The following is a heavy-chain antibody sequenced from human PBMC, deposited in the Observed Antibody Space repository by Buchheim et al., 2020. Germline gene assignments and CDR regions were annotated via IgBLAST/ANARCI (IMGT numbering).Heavy chain of an antibody. CDR3: ARRHGDYGPNFDY. Sequence: EVQLVESGGGLVKPGGSLRLSCAASGFTFSSYSMNWVRQAPGKGLEWFSSISSSSSYIYYADSVKGRFTISRDNAKNSLFLQMNSLRAEDTAVYYCARRHGDYGPNFDYWGQGTL. J-gene: IGHJ4*02. D-gene: IGHD4-17*01. CDR1: GFTFSSYS. CDR2: ISSSSSYI. V-gene: IGHV3-21*01.